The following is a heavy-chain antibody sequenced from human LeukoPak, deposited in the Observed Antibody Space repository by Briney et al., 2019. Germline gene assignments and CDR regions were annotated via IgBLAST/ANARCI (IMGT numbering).Heavy chain of an antibody. CDR1: GYTFSDYY. CDR3: AKDEISGFAARRPPIGY. V-gene: IGHV3-11*04. D-gene: IGHD6-6*01. CDR2: ISSSGSTI. Sequence: GGSLRLSCAASGYTFSDYYMSWIRQAPGKGLEWVSYISSSGSTIYYADSVKGRFTISRDNSKNTLYLQMNSLRAEDTAVYYCAKDEISGFAARRPPIGYWGQGTLVTVSS. J-gene: IGHJ4*02.